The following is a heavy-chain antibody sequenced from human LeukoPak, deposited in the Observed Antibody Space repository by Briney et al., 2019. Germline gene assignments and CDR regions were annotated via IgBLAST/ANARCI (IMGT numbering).Heavy chain of an antibody. Sequence: GASVKVSCKASGYTFTSYAMHWVRQAPGQRLEWMGWINAGNGNTKYSQKFQGRVTITRDTSASTAYMELSSLRSEDTAVYYCASGYDILTGHEYFQHWGQGTLVTVSS. CDR1: GYTFTSYA. J-gene: IGHJ1*01. CDR2: INAGNGNT. D-gene: IGHD3-9*01. V-gene: IGHV1-3*01. CDR3: ASGYDILTGHEYFQH.